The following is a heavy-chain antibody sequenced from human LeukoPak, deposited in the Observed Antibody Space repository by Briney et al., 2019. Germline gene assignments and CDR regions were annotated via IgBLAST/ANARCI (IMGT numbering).Heavy chain of an antibody. V-gene: IGHV3-53*04. CDR2: IYSGGST. J-gene: IGHJ4*02. CDR3: ATPMLAYCGGDCPLGY. Sequence: PGGSLRLSCAASGFTVSTNYMSWARHAPGKGLEWVSVIYSGGSTYYADSVKGRFTISRHNSKNTLYLQMNSLRAEDTAVYYCATPMLAYCGGDCPLGYWGQGTLVTVSS. CDR1: GFTVSTNY. D-gene: IGHD2-21*02.